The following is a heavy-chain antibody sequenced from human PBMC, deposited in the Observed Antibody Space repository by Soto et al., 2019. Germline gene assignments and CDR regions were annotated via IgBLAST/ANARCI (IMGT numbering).Heavy chain of an antibody. CDR3: ARVRSYGSGIYYIGNIHWFDP. Sequence: QVQLQESGPGLVKPSQTLSLTCTVSGGSISSGDYYWSWIRQPPGKGLEWIGYIYYSGSTYYNPSPNGRVIISVDTSKNPSSLKLRSVSAADTAVYYCARVRSYGSGIYYIGNIHWFDPWGQGTLVTVSS. J-gene: IGHJ5*02. CDR2: IYYSGST. CDR1: GGSISSGDYY. V-gene: IGHV4-30-4*01. D-gene: IGHD3-10*01.